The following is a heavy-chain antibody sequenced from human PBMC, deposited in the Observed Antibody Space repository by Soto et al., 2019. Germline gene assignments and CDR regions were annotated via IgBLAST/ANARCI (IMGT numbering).Heavy chain of an antibody. CDR1: GGSISSGSYY. V-gene: IGHV4-39*01. CDR3: TRRGITILAFDY. J-gene: IGHJ4*02. CDR2: IYYSGRT. Sequence: QLQLQESGPGLVKPSETLSLTCTVSGGSISSGSYYWGWIRQPPGKGLEWIGSIYYSGRTYYNPSLKSRVTISVDTSKNQFSLKLSSVTAADTAVFYCTRRGITILAFDYWGQGTLVTASS. D-gene: IGHD3-3*01.